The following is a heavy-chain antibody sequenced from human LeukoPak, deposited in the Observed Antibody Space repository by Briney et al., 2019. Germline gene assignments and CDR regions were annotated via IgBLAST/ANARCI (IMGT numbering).Heavy chain of an antibody. CDR3: ARRRYYDGSGYME. V-gene: IGHV4-39*01. CDR2: IYYSGRT. Sequence: SETLSLTCSLSGDSVSRSDSYWDWIRQPPGEGLEWIGTIYYSGRTYYSPSLKSRVTMSVAPSNNQFSLNLRSVTAADTALYYCARRRYYDGSGYMEWGQGTLLSVSS. J-gene: IGHJ1*01. CDR1: GDSVSRSDSY. D-gene: IGHD3-22*01.